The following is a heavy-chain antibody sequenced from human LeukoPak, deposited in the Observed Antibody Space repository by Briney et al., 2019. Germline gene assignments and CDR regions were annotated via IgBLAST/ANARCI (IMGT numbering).Heavy chain of an antibody. CDR3: ARYSSASGGASYYLDY. V-gene: IGHV3-74*01. Sequence: GGPLRLPCTASGFTLRNYWMHWVRQAPGKRLVWLSRISGAGSVTNYADSVPGRFTISRDNAKNILYLQIISLRSEDTAVYYCARYSSASGGASYYLDYWGHGTLVTVSS. J-gene: IGHJ4*01. D-gene: IGHD6-6*01. CDR2: ISGAGSVT. CDR1: GFTLRNYW.